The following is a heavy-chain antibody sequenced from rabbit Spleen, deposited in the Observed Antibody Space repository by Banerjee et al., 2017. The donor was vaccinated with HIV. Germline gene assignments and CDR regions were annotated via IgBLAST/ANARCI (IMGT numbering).Heavy chain of an antibody. CDR2: IYAGSSGRN. CDR3: ARGISSTGYAYMG. CDR1: GFSFSSDY. D-gene: IGHD1-1*01. J-gene: IGHJ3*01. Sequence: QSLEESGGDLVKPGASLTLTCTASGFSFSSDYMCWVRQAPGKGLEWIGCIYAGSSGRNYYASWAKGRFTISKTSSTTVTLRMTSLTAADTATYFCARGISSTGYAYMGWGQGTLVTVS. V-gene: IGHV1S40*01.